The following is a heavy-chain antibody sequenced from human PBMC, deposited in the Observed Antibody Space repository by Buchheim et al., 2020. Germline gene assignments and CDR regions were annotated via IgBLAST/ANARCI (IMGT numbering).Heavy chain of an antibody. D-gene: IGHD3-22*01. CDR2: ISGRGGST. V-gene: IGHV3-23*01. CDR3: ASPGYYDSSGYYFNY. Sequence: EVQLLESGGGLVQPGGSLRLSCAASGLTFSSYAWSWVRQAPGKGLEWVSAISGRGGSTYYADSVKGGFTISRDNSKTTRYRQMNSLRAEDTAVYYCASPGYYDSSGYYFNYWGQGTL. J-gene: IGHJ4*02. CDR1: GLTFSSYA.